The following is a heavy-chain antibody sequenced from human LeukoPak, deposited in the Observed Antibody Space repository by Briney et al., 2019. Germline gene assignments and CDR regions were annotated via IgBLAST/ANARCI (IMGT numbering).Heavy chain of an antibody. Sequence: GGSLRLSCAASGFTFSSYAMHWVRQAPGKGLEWVAVISYDGSNKYYADSVKGRFTISRDNSKNTLYLQMNSLRAEDTAVYYCSSDSDYGEYYFDYWGQGTLVTVSS. V-gene: IGHV3-30*04. J-gene: IGHJ4*02. D-gene: IGHD4-17*01. CDR3: SSDSDYGEYYFDY. CDR1: GFTFSSYA. CDR2: ISYDGSNK.